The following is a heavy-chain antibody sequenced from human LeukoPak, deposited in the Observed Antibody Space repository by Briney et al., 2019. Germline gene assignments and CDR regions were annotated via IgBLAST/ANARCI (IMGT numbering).Heavy chain of an antibody. Sequence: EGSLRLSCAASGFTFSSYAMSWVRQAPGKGLEWVSAISGSGGSTYYADSVKGRFTISRDNSKNTLYLQMNSLRAEDTAVYYCAKDLSHCSGGSCYSGKLSIVVDYWGQGTLVTVSS. J-gene: IGHJ4*02. V-gene: IGHV3-23*01. CDR3: AKDLSHCSGGSCYSGKLSIVVDY. CDR2: ISGSGGST. CDR1: GFTFSSYA. D-gene: IGHD2-15*01.